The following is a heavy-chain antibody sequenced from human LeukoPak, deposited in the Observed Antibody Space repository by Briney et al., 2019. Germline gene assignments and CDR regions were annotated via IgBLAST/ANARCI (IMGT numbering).Heavy chain of an antibody. V-gene: IGHV3-23*01. CDR3: ARGSSGSYGELYFDY. D-gene: IGHD1-26*01. J-gene: IGHJ4*02. CDR1: GFTFSSYA. CDR2: ISGSGGST. Sequence: PGGSLRLSCAASGFTFSSYAMSWVRQAPGKGLEWVSAISGSGGSTYYADSVKGRFTISRDNSKNTLYLQMNSLRAEDTAVYYCARGSSGSYGELYFDYWGQGTLVTVSS.